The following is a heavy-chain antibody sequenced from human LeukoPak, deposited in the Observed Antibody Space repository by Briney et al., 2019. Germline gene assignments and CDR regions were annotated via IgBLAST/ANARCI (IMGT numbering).Heavy chain of an antibody. Sequence: ASVKVSCKASGYTFTSYDFNWVRQATGQGLEWMGWMSPNSGNTGYAQKFQGRVTMTRDTSISTAYIELSSLRSEDTAVYYCARGPPNWGFDYWGLGTLVTVSS. CDR3: ARGPPNWGFDY. D-gene: IGHD7-27*01. J-gene: IGHJ4*02. CDR2: MSPNSGNT. CDR1: GYTFTSYD. V-gene: IGHV1-8*01.